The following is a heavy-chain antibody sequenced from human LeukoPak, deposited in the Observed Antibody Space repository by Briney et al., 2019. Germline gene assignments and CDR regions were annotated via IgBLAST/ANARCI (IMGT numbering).Heavy chain of an antibody. V-gene: IGHV3-30*04. CDR2: ILYDGTTK. CDR1: GFTLSTYS. CDR3: ARGKPGIAAAGTLSPLDY. Sequence: GGSLRLSCAASGFTLSTYSIYWVRQAPGNGLEWVAVILYDGTTKYYAHSLKGRFTISRDNSKHTLYLQMSSLETEDAAVYYCARGKPGIAAAGTLSPLDYWGQGALVPLSS. D-gene: IGHD6-13*01. J-gene: IGHJ4*02.